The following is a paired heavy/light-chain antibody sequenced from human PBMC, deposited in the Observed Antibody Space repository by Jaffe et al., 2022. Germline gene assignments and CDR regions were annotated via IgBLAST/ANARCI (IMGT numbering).Heavy chain of an antibody. CDR2: INTNTGNP. D-gene: IGHD3-16*02. CDR3: AREVGDVEGYDYIWGSYLSDLNQQRAFDI. V-gene: IGHV7-4-1*02. J-gene: IGHJ3*02. Sequence: QVQLVQSGSELKKPGASVKVSCKASGYTFTSYAMNWVRQAPGQGLEWMGWINTNTGNPTYAQGFTGRFVFSLDTSVSTAYLQISSLKAEDTAVYYCAREVGDVEGYDYIWGSYLSDLNQQRAFDIWGQGTMVTVSS. CDR1: GYTFTSYA.
Light chain of an antibody. CDR2: GKN. CDR3: NSRDSSGNHLEVV. Sequence: SSELTQDPAVSVALGQTVRITCQGDSLRSYYASWYQQKPGQAPVLVIYGKNNRPSGIPDRFSGSSSGNTASLTITGAQAEDEADYYCNSRDSSGNHLEVVFGGGTKLTVL. J-gene: IGLJ2*01. V-gene: IGLV3-19*01. CDR1: SLRSYY.